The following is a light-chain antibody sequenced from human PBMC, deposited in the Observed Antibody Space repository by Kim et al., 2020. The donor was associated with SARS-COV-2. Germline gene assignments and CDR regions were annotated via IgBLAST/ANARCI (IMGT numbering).Light chain of an antibody. CDR3: QVWDSSSDHPVV. CDR2: YDS. V-gene: IGLV3-21*04. J-gene: IGLJ2*01. CDR1: NIGSKN. Sequence: SYELTQPPSVSVAPGKTARITCGGNNIGSKNVHWYQQKPGQAPGLVIYYDSDRPSGTPERFSGSNSGNTATLTISRVEAGDEADYYCQVWDSSSDHPVVF.